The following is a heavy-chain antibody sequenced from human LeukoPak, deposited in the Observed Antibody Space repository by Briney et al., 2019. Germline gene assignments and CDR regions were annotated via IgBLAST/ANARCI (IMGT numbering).Heavy chain of an antibody. J-gene: IGHJ4*02. CDR1: GFDFSNYW. CDR3: TRDHRGVFDY. V-gene: IGHV3-7*01. Sequence: GGSLRLSCEASGFDFSNYWMSWVRQTPGKGLEWVANIKQDGSERLYMDSVKGRFTISRDNVASSLFLQMNTLRAEDTGVYYCTRDHRGVFDYWGQGTVVTVSS. D-gene: IGHD3-10*01. CDR2: IKQDGSER.